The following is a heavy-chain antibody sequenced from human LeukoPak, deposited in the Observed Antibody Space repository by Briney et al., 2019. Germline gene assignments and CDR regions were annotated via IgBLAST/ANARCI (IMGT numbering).Heavy chain of an antibody. D-gene: IGHD3-16*02. J-gene: IGHJ4*02. CDR2: INHSGST. Sequence: PSETLSLTYAVYGGSFSGYYWSWIRQPPGKGLEWIGEINHSGSTNYNPSLKSRVTISVDTSKNQFSLKLSSVTAADTAVYYCASWYDYVWGSYRPGDYWGQGTLVTVSS. CDR3: ASWYDYVWGSYRPGDY. V-gene: IGHV4-34*01. CDR1: GGSFSGYY.